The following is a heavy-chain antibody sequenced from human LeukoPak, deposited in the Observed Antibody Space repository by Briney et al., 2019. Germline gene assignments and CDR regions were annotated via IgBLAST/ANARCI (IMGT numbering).Heavy chain of an antibody. Sequence: SETLSLTCTVSGGSISSGGYYWTWIRRHPGKGLEWIGYIYFIGSTYYNPSLKSRVTISVDTSKNQFSLKLSSVTAADTAVYYCARARSGSYYHWFDPWGQGALVTVSS. V-gene: IGHV4-31*03. CDR2: IYFIGST. CDR3: ARARSGSYYHWFDP. J-gene: IGHJ5*02. CDR1: GGSISSGGYY. D-gene: IGHD1-26*01.